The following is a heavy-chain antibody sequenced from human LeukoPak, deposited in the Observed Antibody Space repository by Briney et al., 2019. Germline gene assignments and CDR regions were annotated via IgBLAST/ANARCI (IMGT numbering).Heavy chain of an antibody. CDR2: IRYDGSNK. J-gene: IGHJ4*02. V-gene: IGHV3-30*02. D-gene: IGHD3-22*01. CDR1: GFTFSSYG. CDR3: ANQGVVVITTPRVFDY. Sequence: PGGSLRLSCAASGFTFSSYGMHWVRQAPGKGLEWVAFIRYDGSNKYYADSVKGRFTISRDNSKNTLYLQMNSLRAEDTAVYYCANQGVVVITTPRVFDYWGQGTLVTVSS.